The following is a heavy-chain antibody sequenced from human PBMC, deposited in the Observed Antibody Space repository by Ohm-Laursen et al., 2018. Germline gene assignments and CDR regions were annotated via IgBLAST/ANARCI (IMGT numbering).Heavy chain of an antibody. CDR1: DDSISSYY. CDR3: ARSFDTYYFDL. V-gene: IGHV4-4*07. J-gene: IGHJ4*02. Sequence: GTLSLTCTVSDDSISSYYWSWIRQPAGKGLEWIGRIYSSGSTNYNPSLKSRVTMSVDTSKSQFSLKVNSVTAADTAVYYCARSFDTYYFDLWGQGTLVTVSS. CDR2: IYSSGST.